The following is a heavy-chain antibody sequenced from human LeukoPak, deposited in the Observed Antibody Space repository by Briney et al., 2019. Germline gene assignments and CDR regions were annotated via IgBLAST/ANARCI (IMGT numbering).Heavy chain of an antibody. CDR2: ISSSSSYI. D-gene: IGHD3-10*01. CDR3: ARDPPGYGMDV. J-gene: IGHJ6*02. V-gene: IGHV3-21*01. CDR1: GFTFSSYS. Sequence: GGSLRLSCAASGFTFSSYSMNWVRQAPGKGLEWVSSISSSSSYIYYADSVKGRFTISRDNSKNTLYLQMNSLRAEDTAVYYCARDPPGYGMDVWGQGTTVTVSS.